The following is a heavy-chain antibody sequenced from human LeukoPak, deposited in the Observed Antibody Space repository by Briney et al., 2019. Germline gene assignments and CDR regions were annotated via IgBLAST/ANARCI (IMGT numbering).Heavy chain of an antibody. D-gene: IGHD6-13*01. CDR3: ARATRIAAAGYNDAFDI. Sequence: ASVKVSCKASGYTFTSNYMHWVRQAPGQGLEWMGIINPSGGSTSYAQKFQGRVTMTRDTSTSTVYMELSSLRSEDTAVYYCARATRIAAAGYNDAFDIWGQGTMVTVSS. V-gene: IGHV1-46*01. J-gene: IGHJ3*02. CDR1: GYTFTSNY. CDR2: INPSGGST.